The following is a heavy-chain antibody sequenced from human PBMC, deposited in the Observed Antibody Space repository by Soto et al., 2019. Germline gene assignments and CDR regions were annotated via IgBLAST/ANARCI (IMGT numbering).Heavy chain of an antibody. Sequence: EVQLLESGGGLVQPGGSLRLSCAASGFIFSSYAVNWVRQAPGKGLEWVSGVSGGGSNTHYADSVKGRFTISRDNSKNALYLQMNSLSAADTAVYYCANSRLWGGSLHYWGQGTQVTVSS. CDR2: VSGGGSNT. J-gene: IGHJ4*02. V-gene: IGHV3-23*01. CDR1: GFIFSSYA. CDR3: ANSRLWGGSLHY. D-gene: IGHD3-10*01.